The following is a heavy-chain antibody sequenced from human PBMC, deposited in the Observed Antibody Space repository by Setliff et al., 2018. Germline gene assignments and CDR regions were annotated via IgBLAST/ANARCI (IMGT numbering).Heavy chain of an antibody. D-gene: IGHD3-3*01. Sequence: SETLSLTCTVSGGSISSGSYYWSWIRQPAGKGLEWIGHIYTSGSTNYNPSLKGRVTISVETSKNQFSLKLSSVTAADTAVYYCARGHYNFWSGYYHYWGQGTPVTVSS. CDR2: IYTSGST. J-gene: IGHJ4*02. CDR3: ARGHYNFWSGYYHY. V-gene: IGHV4-61*09. CDR1: GGSISSGSYY.